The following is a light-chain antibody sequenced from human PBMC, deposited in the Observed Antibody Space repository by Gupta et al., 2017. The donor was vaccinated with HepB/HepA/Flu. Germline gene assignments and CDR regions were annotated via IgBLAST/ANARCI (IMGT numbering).Light chain of an antibody. V-gene: IGKV3-11*01. CDR3: QQRDSWPYT. CDR2: DSS. CDR1: QSVGGR. Sequence: DIVLTQSPATLSLSPGVRATLSCGASQSVGGRLAWYQQKPGQAPRLLIYDSSNRAAGVPARFSGSGFGTDFSLTITYLEPEDFAVYYCQQRDSWPYTFGQGTQLEIK. J-gene: IGKJ5*01.